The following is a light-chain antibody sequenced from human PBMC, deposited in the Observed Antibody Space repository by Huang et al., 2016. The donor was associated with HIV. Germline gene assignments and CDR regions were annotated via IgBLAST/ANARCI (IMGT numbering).Light chain of an antibody. CDR1: QSISNY. Sequence: DIQMTQSPSSLSASVGDRVTITCRASQSISNYLNWYQQKPGTAPKLLIYAASSLQSGVPSGFSGSGSGTDFTLTISSLQPEDFATYYCQQSYRTPYTFGQGTKLEIK. CDR2: AAS. CDR3: QQSYRTPYT. V-gene: IGKV1-39*01. J-gene: IGKJ2*01.